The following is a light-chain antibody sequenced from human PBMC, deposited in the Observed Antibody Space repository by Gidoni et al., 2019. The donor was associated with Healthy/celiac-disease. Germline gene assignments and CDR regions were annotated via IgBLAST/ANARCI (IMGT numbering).Light chain of an antibody. CDR1: QSISSY. Sequence: IQMTHSPSSLSVSVGDRVTITCRASQSISSYLNWYQQKPGKAPKLLIYAASSLQSGVPSRFSGSGSGTEFTLTISSLQPEDFATYYCQQSYSTPLTFGGGTKVEIK. V-gene: IGKV1-39*01. CDR2: AAS. CDR3: QQSYSTPLT. J-gene: IGKJ4*01.